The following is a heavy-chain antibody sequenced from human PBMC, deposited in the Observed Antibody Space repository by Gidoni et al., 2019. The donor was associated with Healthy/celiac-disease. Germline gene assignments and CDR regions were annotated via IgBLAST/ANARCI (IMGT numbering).Heavy chain of an antibody. Sequence: QVQLVQFGAEVKKPGASVKVSCKASGYTFTSYAMHWVRQAPGQRLEWMGWINAGNGNTKYSQKFQGRVTITRDTSASTAYMELSSLRSEDTAVYYCARGPKVDFWSGYYQNWFDPWGQGTLVTVSS. CDR3: ARGPKVDFWSGYYQNWFDP. J-gene: IGHJ5*02. CDR1: GYTFTSYA. V-gene: IGHV1-3*01. D-gene: IGHD3-3*01. CDR2: INAGNGNT.